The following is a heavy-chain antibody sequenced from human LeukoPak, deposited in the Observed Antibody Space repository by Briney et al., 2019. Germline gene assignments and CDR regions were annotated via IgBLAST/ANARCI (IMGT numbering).Heavy chain of an antibody. Sequence: GGSLRLSCAASGLTSSSYSMNWVRQAPGKGLEWVSYISSSSSTIYYADSVKGRFTISRDNAKNSLYLQMNSLRVEDTAVYYCARAPYGRASFDIWGQGTMVTVSS. CDR2: ISSSSSTI. J-gene: IGHJ3*02. V-gene: IGHV3-48*04. CDR1: GLTSSSYS. CDR3: ARAPYGRASFDI. D-gene: IGHD2-21*01.